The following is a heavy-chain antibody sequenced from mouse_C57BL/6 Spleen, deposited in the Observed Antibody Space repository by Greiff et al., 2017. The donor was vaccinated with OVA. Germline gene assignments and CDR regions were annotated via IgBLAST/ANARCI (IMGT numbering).Heavy chain of an antibody. CDR3: ARGGNYGSSYWCAY. Sequence: QVQLQQPGAELVRPGSSVKLSCKASGYTFTSYWMDWVKQRPGQGLEWIGNIYPSDSETHYNQKFKDKATLTVDKSSSTAYMQLSSLTSEDSAVYYCARGGNYGSSYWCAYWGQGTLVTVSA. V-gene: IGHV1-61*01. CDR1: GYTFTSYW. CDR2: IYPSDSET. D-gene: IGHD1-1*01. J-gene: IGHJ3*01.